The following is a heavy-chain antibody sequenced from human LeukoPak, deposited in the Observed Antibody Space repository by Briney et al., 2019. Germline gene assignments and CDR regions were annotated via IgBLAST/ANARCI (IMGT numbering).Heavy chain of an antibody. J-gene: IGHJ5*02. V-gene: IGHV3-15*07. D-gene: IGHD3-22*01. CDR3: ATDFYDST. CDR2: IRSNSDGGTI. Sequence: GGSLRLSCATSGFTFTNAWMNWVRQAPGKGLEWVGRIRSNSDGGTIDYAAPVKGRFTLSRDDSKNTLYLQMNSPQTEDTAVYYCATDFYDSTWGQGTLVTVSS. CDR1: GFTFTNAW.